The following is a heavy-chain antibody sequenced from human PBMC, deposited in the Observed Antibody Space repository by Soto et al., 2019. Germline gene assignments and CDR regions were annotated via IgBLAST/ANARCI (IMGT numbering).Heavy chain of an antibody. CDR2: IDSDGGST. Sequence: EVQLEESGGTLVQPGGSLRLSCAASGFTFSSYWMHWVRQAPGKGLVWVSRIDSDGGSTTYADSVKGRFTISRDNAKNTLFLQMNSLRAEDTAVYYSVREYSSGWFENYFDFWGQGTLVTVSS. D-gene: IGHD6-19*01. CDR3: VREYSSGWFENYFDF. CDR1: GFTFSSYW. V-gene: IGHV3-74*01. J-gene: IGHJ4*02.